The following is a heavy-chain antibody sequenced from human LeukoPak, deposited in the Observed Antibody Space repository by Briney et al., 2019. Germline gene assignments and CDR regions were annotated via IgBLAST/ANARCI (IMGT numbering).Heavy chain of an antibody. J-gene: IGHJ3*02. CDR2: IYYSGST. V-gene: IGHV4-39*01. CDR1: GGSISSSSYY. Sequence: PSETLSLTCTVSGGSISSSSYYWGWIRQPPGKGLEWIGSIYYSGSTYYNPSLKSRVTMSVDTSKNQFSLKLSSVTAADTAVYYCARQNDSGSYYVDAFDIWGQGTMVTVSS. D-gene: IGHD1-26*01. CDR3: ARQNDSGSYYVDAFDI.